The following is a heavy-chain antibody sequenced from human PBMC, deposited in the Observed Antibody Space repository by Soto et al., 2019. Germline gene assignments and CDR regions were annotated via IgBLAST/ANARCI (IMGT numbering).Heavy chain of an antibody. CDR3: ASVQYSSSSYLPLY. V-gene: IGHV5-10-1*03. D-gene: IGHD6-6*01. CDR1: GYSFTSYW. Sequence: EVQLVQSGAEVKKPGESLRISCKGSGYSFTSYWISWVRQMPGKGLECLGRIDPSDSYTNYSPSFQGHVTISAHKSISTAYLQWSSLKASDTAMYYCASVQYSSSSYLPLYWGQRTLVTVSS. CDR2: IDPSDSYT. J-gene: IGHJ4*02.